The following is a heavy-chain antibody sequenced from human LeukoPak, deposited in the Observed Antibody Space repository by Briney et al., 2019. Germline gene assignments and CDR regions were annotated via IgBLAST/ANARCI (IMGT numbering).Heavy chain of an antibody. CDR2: INPNSGGT. CDR3: ARPPKGLLWFGELITPDTDNWFDP. D-gene: IGHD3-10*01. Sequence: ASVKVSCKASGYTFTGYYMHWVRQAPGQGLEWMGRINPNSGGTNYAQKFQGRVTMTRDTSISTAYMELSRLRSDDTAVYCCARPPKGLLWFGELITPDTDNWFDPWGQGTLVTVSS. J-gene: IGHJ5*02. CDR1: GYTFTGYY. V-gene: IGHV1-2*06.